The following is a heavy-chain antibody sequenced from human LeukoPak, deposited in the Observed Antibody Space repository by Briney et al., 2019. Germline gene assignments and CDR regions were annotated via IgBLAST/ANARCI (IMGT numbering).Heavy chain of an antibody. J-gene: IGHJ6*02. CDR2: INSDGSST. CDR1: GFTFSSYW. Sequence: PGGSLRLSCAASGFTFSSYWMHWVRQAPGKGLVWVSRINSDGSSTSYADSVEGRFTISRDNAKNTLYLQMNSLRAEDTAVYYCARDITGTIKYYYYYGMDVWGQGTTVTVSS. CDR3: ARDITGTIKYYYYYGMDV. D-gene: IGHD1-20*01. V-gene: IGHV3-74*01.